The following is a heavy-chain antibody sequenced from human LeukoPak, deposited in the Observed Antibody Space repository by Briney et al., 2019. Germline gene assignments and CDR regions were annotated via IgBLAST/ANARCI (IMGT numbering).Heavy chain of an antibody. D-gene: IGHD2-21*01. CDR1: GGTFNNYA. CDR3: ARIVGYAYSDY. CDR2: SIPFFPAT. V-gene: IGHV1-69*01. Sequence: GASVKVSCKASGGTFNNYAVNWVRHAPGEGLEWMGGSIPFFPATNYAQKFQGRVTITADESSTTVYMELSNLTSEDTAIYFCARIVGYAYSDYWGQGTLVTVSS. J-gene: IGHJ4*02.